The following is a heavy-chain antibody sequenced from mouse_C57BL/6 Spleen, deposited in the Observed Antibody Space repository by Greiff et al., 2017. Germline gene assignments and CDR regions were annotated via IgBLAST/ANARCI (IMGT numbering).Heavy chain of an antibody. J-gene: IGHJ3*01. CDR2: ISSGSSTI. CDR3: AMSYYGTLFAY. CDR1: GFTFSDYG. Sequence: EVHLVESGGGLVKPGGSLKLSCAASGFTFSDYGMHWVRQAPEKGLEWVAYISSGSSTIYYADTVKGRFTISRDNAKNTLFLQMTSLRSEDTAMYYCAMSYYGTLFAYWGQGTLVTVSA. V-gene: IGHV5-17*01. D-gene: IGHD1-1*01.